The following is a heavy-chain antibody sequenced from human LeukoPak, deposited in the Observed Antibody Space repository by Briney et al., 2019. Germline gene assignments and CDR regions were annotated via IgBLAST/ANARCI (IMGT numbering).Heavy chain of an antibody. D-gene: IGHD6-13*01. Sequence: GGSLRLSCAASGVIFSSYGMHWVRQATGKGLEWVSAIGTAGDTYYPGSVKGRFTISRENAKNSLYLQMNSLRAGDTAVYYCARAVAGYFDYWGQGTLVTVSS. CDR3: ARAVAGYFDY. V-gene: IGHV3-13*01. J-gene: IGHJ4*02. CDR2: IGTAGDT. CDR1: GVIFSSYG.